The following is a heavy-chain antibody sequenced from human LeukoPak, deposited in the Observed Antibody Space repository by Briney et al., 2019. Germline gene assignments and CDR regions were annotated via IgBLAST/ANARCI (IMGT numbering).Heavy chain of an antibody. CDR2: IIPIFGTA. D-gene: IGHD6-13*01. J-gene: IGHJ4*02. CDR1: GGTFSSYA. V-gene: IGHV1-69*06. Sequence: SVKVSCKASGGTFSSYAISRVRQAPGQGLEWMGGIIPIFGTASYAQKFQGRVTITADKSTSTAYMELSSLRSEDTAVYYCARARIAAAGTPPRFWGQGTLVTVSS. CDR3: ARARIAAAGTPPRF.